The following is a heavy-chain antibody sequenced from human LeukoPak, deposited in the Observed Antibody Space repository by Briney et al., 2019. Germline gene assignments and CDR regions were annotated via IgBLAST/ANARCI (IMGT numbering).Heavy chain of an antibody. D-gene: IGHD5-18*01. Sequence: ASVKVSCKASGYTFTGYYMHWVRQAPGQGLEWMGWINPNSGGTNYAQKFQGRVTMTRDTSISTAYMELSRLRSDDTAVYYCASFMKAMVYVVYDAFDIWGQETMVTVSS. J-gene: IGHJ3*02. CDR3: ASFMKAMVYVVYDAFDI. V-gene: IGHV1-2*02. CDR1: GYTFTGYY. CDR2: INPNSGGT.